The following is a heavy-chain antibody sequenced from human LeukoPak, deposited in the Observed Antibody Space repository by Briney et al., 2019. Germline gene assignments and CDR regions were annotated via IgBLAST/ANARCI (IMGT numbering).Heavy chain of an antibody. CDR3: ARDLVGAPTDY. J-gene: IGHJ4*02. CDR1: GYTFNSYG. V-gene: IGHV1-18*01. CDR2: ISAYNGNT. Sequence: ASVKLSCKASGYTFNSYGISWVRQARGQGLEWMGWISAYNGNTNYAQKLQGRVTMTTDTSTSTAYMELRSLRSDDTAVYYCARDLVGAPTDYWGQGTLVTVSS. D-gene: IGHD1-26*01.